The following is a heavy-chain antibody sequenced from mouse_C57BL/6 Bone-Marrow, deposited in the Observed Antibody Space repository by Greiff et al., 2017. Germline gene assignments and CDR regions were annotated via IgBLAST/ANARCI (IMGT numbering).Heavy chain of an antibody. Sequence: EVKLMESGGGLVKPGGSLKLSCAASGFTFSSYAMSWVRQTPEKRLEWVATISDGGSYTYYPDNVKGRFTISRDNAMNNLYLQMSHLKSEDTAMYDCARDQDGYVFAYWGQGTLVTVSA. J-gene: IGHJ3*01. D-gene: IGHD2-3*01. CDR3: ARDQDGYVFAY. CDR2: ISDGGSYT. CDR1: GFTFSSYA. V-gene: IGHV5-4*01.